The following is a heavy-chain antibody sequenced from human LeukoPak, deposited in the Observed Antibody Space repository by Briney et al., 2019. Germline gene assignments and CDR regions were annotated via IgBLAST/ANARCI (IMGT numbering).Heavy chain of an antibody. Sequence: ASVKVSCKASGYTFTGYYMHWVRQAPGQGLEWMGWINPNSGGTNYAQKFQGRVTMTRDTSITTAYMELTRLKSDDTAVYYCARGGVRTAASSLGYWGQGTLVTVSS. J-gene: IGHJ4*01. V-gene: IGHV1-2*02. D-gene: IGHD6-13*01. CDR3: ARGGVRTAASSLGY. CDR1: GYTFTGYY. CDR2: INPNSGGT.